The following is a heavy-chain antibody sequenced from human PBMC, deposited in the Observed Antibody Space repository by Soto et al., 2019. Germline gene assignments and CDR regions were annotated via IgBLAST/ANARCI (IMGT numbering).Heavy chain of an antibody. J-gene: IGHJ4*02. Sequence: EVQLVESGGALVKPGGSPRLSCAASGFTLRSAWMNWVRQAPGKGLEWVGHIKSETDGEPPDYATPVKGRFSISRDDSKNILYQQMNSLKTDDTAVYYCVTYDFWSGFSPDDHWGQGTLVIVSS. D-gene: IGHD3-3*01. V-gene: IGHV3-15*07. CDR1: GFTLRSAW. CDR3: VTYDFWSGFSPDDH. CDR2: IKSETDGEPP.